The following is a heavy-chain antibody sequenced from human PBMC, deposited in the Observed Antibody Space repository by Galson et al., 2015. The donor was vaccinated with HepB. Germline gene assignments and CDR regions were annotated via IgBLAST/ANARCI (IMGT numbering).Heavy chain of an antibody. J-gene: IGHJ2*01. CDR2: INPNSGGT. Sequence: SVKVSCKASGYTFTGYYMHWVRQAPGQGLEWMGWINPNSGGTNYAQKFQGWVTMTRDTSISTAYMELSKLRSDDTAVYYCARDRAPVGATEGWYFDLWGRGTLVTVSS. D-gene: IGHD1-26*01. CDR1: GYTFTGYY. V-gene: IGHV1-2*04. CDR3: ARDRAPVGATEGWYFDL.